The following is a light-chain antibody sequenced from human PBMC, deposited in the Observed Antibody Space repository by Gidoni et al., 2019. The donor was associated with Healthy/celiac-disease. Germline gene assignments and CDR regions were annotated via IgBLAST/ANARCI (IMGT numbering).Light chain of an antibody. CDR3: QQYYSTPLT. J-gene: IGKJ4*01. Sequence: DIVMTQSPDSLAVSLVERATINCKSSQSVLYSSNNKNYLAWYQQKPGQPPKLLICWASTRESGVPDRFSGSGSGTDFTLTISSLQAEDVAVYYCQQYYSTPLTFGGGTKVEIK. V-gene: IGKV4-1*01. CDR2: WAS. CDR1: QSVLYSSNNKNY.